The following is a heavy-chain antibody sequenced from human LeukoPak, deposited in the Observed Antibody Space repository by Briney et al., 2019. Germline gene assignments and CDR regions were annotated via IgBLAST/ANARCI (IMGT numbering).Heavy chain of an antibody. D-gene: IGHD5-24*01. J-gene: IGHJ4*02. CDR2: IYYSGST. CDR1: GGSISSGGYY. CDR3: ARVRDGYNSDY. V-gene: IGHV4-31*03. Sequence: PSETLSLTCIVSGGSISSGGYYWSWIRQHPGKGLEWIGYIYYSGSTYYNPSLKSRVTISVDTSKNQFSLKLSSVTAADTAVYYCARVRDGYNSDYWGQGTLVTVSS.